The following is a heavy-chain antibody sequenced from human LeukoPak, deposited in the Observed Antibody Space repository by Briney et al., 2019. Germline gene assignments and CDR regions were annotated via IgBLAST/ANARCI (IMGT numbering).Heavy chain of an antibody. CDR1: GYSISSGYY. V-gene: IGHV4-38-2*02. CDR3: VRDLVVYGNIDY. Sequence: SETLSLTCTVSGYSISSGYYWGWVRQSPGKGLEWIGTIYHSGTTYYNPSIKSRLSISMDTSKNQFSLKLTSVTAADTAVYFCVRDLVVYGNIDYWGQGTLFTVSS. J-gene: IGHJ4*02. D-gene: IGHD2-8*02. CDR2: IYHSGTT.